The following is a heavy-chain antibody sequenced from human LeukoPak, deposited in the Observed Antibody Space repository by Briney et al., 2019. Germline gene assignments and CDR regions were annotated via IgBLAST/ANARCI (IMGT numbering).Heavy chain of an antibody. CDR3: AKGGYNTGSYLNF. CDR1: GFTFSSFA. CDR2: ISATSDST. Sequence: PGGSLRLSCTASGFTFSSFAMNWVRQVPGKGLEWGSEISATSDSTYYADTVRGRFTISRDNSKNTLYLQMNSLRAEDTAVYYCAKGGYNTGSYLNFWGQGTLVTVSS. V-gene: IGHV3-23*01. D-gene: IGHD3-10*01. J-gene: IGHJ4*02.